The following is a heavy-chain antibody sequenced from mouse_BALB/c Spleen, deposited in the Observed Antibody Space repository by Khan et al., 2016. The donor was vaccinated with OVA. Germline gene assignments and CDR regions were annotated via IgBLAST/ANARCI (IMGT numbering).Heavy chain of an antibody. Sequence: LQQPGSELVRPGASVNLSCKASGYTFTSYWMYWVKQRPGQGLEWIGNIFPGSGSSNYGEKLKIKATLTVATSSNTAYMQLTSLTSEDSAVYYCTRLLYGYGYFDVWGAGTTVTVSS. CDR2: IFPGSGSS. V-gene: IGHV1S22*01. CDR1: GYTFTSYW. D-gene: IGHD1-1*01. J-gene: IGHJ1*01. CDR3: TRLLYGYGYFDV.